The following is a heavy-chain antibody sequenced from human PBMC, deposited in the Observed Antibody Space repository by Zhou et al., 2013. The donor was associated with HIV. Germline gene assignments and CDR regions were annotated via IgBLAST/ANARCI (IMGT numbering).Heavy chain of an antibody. J-gene: IGHJ3*02. CDR2: ISGHNGHT. D-gene: IGHD6-19*01. CDR1: GFSFGTYS. Sequence: QVRLVQSGAEIKKPGTSVKVSCQASGFSFGTYSFSWVRQGPGQRLEWMGWISGHNGHTVYAQKFQDRITLTKDIGTYLVNMELRDLTSDDTAHYYCASSSGWYKGRAFDIWGQGTMVTVSS. CDR3: ASSSGWYKGRAFDI. V-gene: IGHV1-18*01.